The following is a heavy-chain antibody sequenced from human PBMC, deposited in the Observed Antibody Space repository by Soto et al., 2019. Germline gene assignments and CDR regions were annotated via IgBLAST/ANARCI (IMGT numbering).Heavy chain of an antibody. J-gene: IGHJ4*02. V-gene: IGHV4-34*01. CDR2: INYSGTT. Sequence: QVQLEQWGPGLLKPSETLSLTCAVNGGSFSDYYWSWIRQSPGKGLEWIAEINYSGTTNYIPSLKSRVTMSVDTSKRQFSLKLSSVAAADTAVYFCVGGRGRLVGFDYWGQGTLVTVSS. CDR1: GGSFSDYY. D-gene: IGHD1-26*01. CDR3: VGGRGRLVGFDY.